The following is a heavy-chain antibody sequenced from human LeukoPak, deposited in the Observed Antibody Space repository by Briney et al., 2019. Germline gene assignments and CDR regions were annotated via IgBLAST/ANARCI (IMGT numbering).Heavy chain of an antibody. Sequence: PGGSLRLSCAASGFTLSPQWMSWVRQAPGEGLEWVSRIKDDGSRTDYADSVKGRFTISRDNAKNMVYLQMNSLRAEDTAMYFCARAKPLFNGGLDYWGQGTLVTVSS. CDR3: ARAKPLFNGGLDY. V-gene: IGHV3-74*01. CDR2: IKDDGSRT. J-gene: IGHJ4*02. D-gene: IGHD2-8*01. CDR1: GFTLSPQW.